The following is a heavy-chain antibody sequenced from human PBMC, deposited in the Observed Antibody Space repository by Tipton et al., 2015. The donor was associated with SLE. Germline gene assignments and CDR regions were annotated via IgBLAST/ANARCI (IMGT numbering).Heavy chain of an antibody. Sequence: GSLRLSCAASGFTVSSNYMSWVRQAPGKGLEWVSYISSGGTTLYYADSVRGRFTISRDNAKNSLYLQMNSLRAEDTAVYYCARGVYSSGSLLDSWGQGTLVTVSS. J-gene: IGHJ4*02. V-gene: IGHV3-11*04. D-gene: IGHD6-19*01. CDR3: ARGVYSSGSLLDS. CDR2: ISSGGTTL. CDR1: GFTVSSNY.